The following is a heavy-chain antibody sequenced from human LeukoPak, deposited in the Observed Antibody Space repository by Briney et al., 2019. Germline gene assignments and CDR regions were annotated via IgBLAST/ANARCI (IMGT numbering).Heavy chain of an antibody. D-gene: IGHD1-1*01. J-gene: IGHJ4*02. CDR1: GFTFSSYA. CDR2: ISYDGSNK. CDR3: ARGWTREMATTGGFDY. Sequence: GGSLRLSCAAPGFTFSSYAMHWVRQAPGKGLEWVAVISYDGSNKYYADSVKGRFTISRDNSKNTLYLQMNSLRAEDTAVYYCARGWTREMATTGGFDYWGQGTLVTVSS. V-gene: IGHV3-30-3*01.